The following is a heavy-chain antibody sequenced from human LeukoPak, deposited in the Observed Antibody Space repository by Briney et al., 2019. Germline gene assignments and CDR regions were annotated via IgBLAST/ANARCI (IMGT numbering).Heavy chain of an antibody. Sequence: SETLSLTCTVSGGSISSYYWSWIRQPPGKGLAWIGYIYFSGSTNYNPSLKSRVTISVDTSKNQFSLKLSSVTAADTAVYYCARDLRHDYGDYWYYYYGMDVWGQGTTVTVSS. J-gene: IGHJ6*02. CDR3: ARDLRHDYGDYWYYYYGMDV. CDR1: GGSISSYY. V-gene: IGHV4-59*01. CDR2: IYFSGST. D-gene: IGHD4-17*01.